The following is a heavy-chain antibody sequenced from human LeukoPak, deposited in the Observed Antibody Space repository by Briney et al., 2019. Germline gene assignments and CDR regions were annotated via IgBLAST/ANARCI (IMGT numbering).Heavy chain of an antibody. D-gene: IGHD5-24*01. J-gene: IGHJ4*02. Sequence: HSETLSLTCAVSGGSINNYYWSWIRQPPGMGLEWIGYIYYTGSTNYNPSLKSRVTILVDTSKNQISLKLSSVTAADTAVYYCARGRDGYNYDLDYWGQGTLVTVSS. V-gene: IGHV4-59*01. CDR3: ARGRDGYNYDLDY. CDR1: GGSINNYY. CDR2: IYYTGST.